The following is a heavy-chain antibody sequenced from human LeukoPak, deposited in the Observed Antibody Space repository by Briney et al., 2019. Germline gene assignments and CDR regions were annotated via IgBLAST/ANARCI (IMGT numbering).Heavy chain of an antibody. J-gene: IGHJ6*02. D-gene: IGHD2-15*01. CDR1: GGTFSSYA. CDR2: IIPIFGTA. Sequence: SVKVSCKASGGTFSSYAISWVRQATGQGLEWMGGIIPIFGTANYAQKFQGRVTITADESTSTAYMELSSLRSEDTAVYYCAGGGSGGDKKDYYYYGMDVWGQGTTVTVSS. V-gene: IGHV1-69*13. CDR3: AGGGSGGDKKDYYYYGMDV.